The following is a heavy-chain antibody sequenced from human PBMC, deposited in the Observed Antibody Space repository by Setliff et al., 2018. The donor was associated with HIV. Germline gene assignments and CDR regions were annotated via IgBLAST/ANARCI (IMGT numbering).Heavy chain of an antibody. CDR2: LRPSGNT. CDR1: GGSFSSSSYS. CDR3: ARHGAFYYYYYMDV. J-gene: IGHJ6*03. V-gene: IGHV4-39*01. Sequence: SETLSLTCTISGGSFSSSSYSWGWIRQPPGKGLEWIGSLRPSGNTYYNPSLKSRVTISVDTSKNQFSLYLSSVTAADTAVYYCARHGAFYYYYYMDVWGKGTTVTVSS.